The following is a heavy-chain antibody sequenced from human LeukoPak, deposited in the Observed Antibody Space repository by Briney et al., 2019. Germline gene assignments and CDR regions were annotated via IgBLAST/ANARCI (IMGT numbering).Heavy chain of an antibody. CDR2: ISSSGSTI. CDR1: EFTFSSYE. J-gene: IGHJ4*02. CDR3: ARDKDVGPTILVY. V-gene: IGHV3-48*03. Sequence: GGSLRLSCAASEFTFSSYEINWVRQAPGKGLEWVSYISSSGSTIYYADSVKGRFTISRDNAKNSLYLQMNSLRAEDTAVYYCARDKDVGPTILVYWGQGTLVTVSS. D-gene: IGHD1-26*01.